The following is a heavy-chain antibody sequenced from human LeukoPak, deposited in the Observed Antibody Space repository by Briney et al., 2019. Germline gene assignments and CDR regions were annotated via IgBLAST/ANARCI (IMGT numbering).Heavy chain of an antibody. CDR1: GFTVSSNY. V-gene: IGHV3-21*01. Sequence: GGSLRLSCAASGFTVSSNYMSWVRQAPGKGLEWVSSISSSSNYIYNADSVKGRFTISRDNAKNSLYLQMNSLRAEDTAVYYCARDRASRGYYDSSGDAFDIWGQGTMVTVSS. J-gene: IGHJ3*02. CDR2: ISSSSNYI. CDR3: ARDRASRGYYDSSGDAFDI. D-gene: IGHD3-22*01.